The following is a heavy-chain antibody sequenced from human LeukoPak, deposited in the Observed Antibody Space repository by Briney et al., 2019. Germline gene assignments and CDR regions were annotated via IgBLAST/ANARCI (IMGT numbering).Heavy chain of an antibody. Sequence: SETLSLTCIVSGGSISSYYWSWIRQPPGKGLEWIGDIYYSGSTNYNPSLKSRVTISVDTSKNQFSLKLSSVTAADTAVYYCASAYGDYRYYFDYWGQGTLVTVSS. J-gene: IGHJ4*02. CDR3: ASAYGDYRYYFDY. CDR2: IYYSGST. CDR1: GGSISSYY. D-gene: IGHD4-17*01. V-gene: IGHV4-59*01.